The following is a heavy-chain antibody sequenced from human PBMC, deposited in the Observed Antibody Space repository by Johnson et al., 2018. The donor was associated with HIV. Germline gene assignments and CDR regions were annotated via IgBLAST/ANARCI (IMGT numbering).Heavy chain of an antibody. CDR3: ARSPDYYDILSGNKGAAFDI. CDR1: GFTVSSNY. D-gene: IGHD3-9*01. CDR2: IYSGGST. Sequence: VQLVESGGGLIQPGGSLRLSCAASGFTVSSNYMSWVRQAPGKGLEWVTVIYSGGSTYYADSVKGRFTISRDNSKNTLSLQMSSLRGEDTAVYYCARSPDYYDILSGNKGAAFDIWGQGTMVTVSS. J-gene: IGHJ3*02. V-gene: IGHV3-53*01.